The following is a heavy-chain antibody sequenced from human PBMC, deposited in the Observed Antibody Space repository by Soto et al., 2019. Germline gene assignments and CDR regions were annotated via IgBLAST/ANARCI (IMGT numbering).Heavy chain of an antibody. CDR2: ISGSGGST. V-gene: IGHV3-23*01. CDR3: AKPSSSWGNAFDC. CDR1: GFTFSSYA. J-gene: IGHJ4*02. D-gene: IGHD6-13*01. Sequence: EVQLLESGGGLVQPGGSLRLSCAASGFTFSSYAMSWVRQAPGKGLEWVSAISGSGGSTYYADSVKGRFTISRDNSKNTLYLQMNSLRADDTAVYYCAKPSSSWGNAFDCWGQGTLVTVSS.